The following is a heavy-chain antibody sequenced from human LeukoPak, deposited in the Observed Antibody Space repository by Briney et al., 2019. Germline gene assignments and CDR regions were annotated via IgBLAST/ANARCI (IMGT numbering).Heavy chain of an antibody. D-gene: IGHD5-12*01. CDR2: IHSSGTT. CDR1: GGSISTYY. Sequence: KPSETLSLTCTVSGGSISTYYWSWIRQPPGKRLEWIGSIHSSGTTYYNPTLKSRVIISVDASKNHFSLNLTSVTAADAAVYYCARDLGYSGFDWAPWGQGTLVTVSS. J-gene: IGHJ5*02. CDR3: ARDLGYSGFDWAP. V-gene: IGHV4-4*07.